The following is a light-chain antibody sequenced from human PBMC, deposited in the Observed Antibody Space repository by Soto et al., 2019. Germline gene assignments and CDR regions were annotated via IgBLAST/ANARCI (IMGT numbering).Light chain of an antibody. V-gene: IGLV2-14*01. CDR1: SSDVGTYNS. CDR3: SSYTSSSTYV. J-gene: IGLJ1*01. Sequence: QSALTQPASVSGSPGQSITISCTGTSSDVGTYNSVSWYQQYPGKAPKLMIHDVSNRPSGVSNRFSGSKSGNTASLTISGLQDEDEADYSCSSYTSSSTYVFGSGTKLTVL. CDR2: DVS.